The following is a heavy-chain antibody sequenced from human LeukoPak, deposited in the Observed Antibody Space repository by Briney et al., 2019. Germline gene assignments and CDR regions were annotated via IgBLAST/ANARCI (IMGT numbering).Heavy chain of an antibody. CDR1: GFTFSTYA. V-gene: IGHV3-23*01. D-gene: IGHD3-10*01. J-gene: IGHJ1*01. CDR3: ARGAGSGTYYNMH. Sequence: GGFLRLSCAASGFTFSTYAMNWVRQAPGEGLEWVSAITGSGVTAFYADSVRGRFTISRDNSKNTLYLQMNSLRAEDTAVYYCARGAGSGTYYNMHWGQGALVTVSS. CDR2: ITGSGVTA.